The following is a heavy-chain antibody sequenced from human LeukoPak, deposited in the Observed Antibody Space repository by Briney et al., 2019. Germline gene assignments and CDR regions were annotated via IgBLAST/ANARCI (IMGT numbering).Heavy chain of an antibody. J-gene: IGHJ5*02. CDR1: GGTFSSYT. V-gene: IGHV1-18*01. CDR3: ARVRTWLDP. Sequence: ASVKVSCKASGGTFSSYTISWVRQAPGQGLEWMGWISVYDGNTNYAQNFQGRISMTTDTSTSTAYMELRSLRSDDTAMYYCARVRTWLDPWGQGTLVTVSS. CDR2: ISVYDGNT.